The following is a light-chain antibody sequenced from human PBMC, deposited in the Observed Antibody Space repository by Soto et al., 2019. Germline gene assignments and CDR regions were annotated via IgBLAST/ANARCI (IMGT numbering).Light chain of an antibody. Sequence: EIVMTQSPVTLSVSPGERATLSCRASQSVSSNLAWYQQKPGQTLRLLIYGASSRSTCVPARFIGSGSGSEFTLTISSLQSEDFAVYYWQHYNNWPPWTFGQGTKVEMK. CDR1: QSVSSN. CDR3: QHYNNWPPWT. J-gene: IGKJ1*01. CDR2: GAS. V-gene: IGKV3-15*01.